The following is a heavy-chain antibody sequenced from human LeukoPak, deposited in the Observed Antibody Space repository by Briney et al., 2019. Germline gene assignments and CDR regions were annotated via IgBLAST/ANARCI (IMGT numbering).Heavy chain of an antibody. J-gene: IGHJ4*02. CDR3: AKDGRGFLEWLLVVGFDY. D-gene: IGHD3-3*01. Sequence: GGSLRLSCAASGFTFSSYAMSWVRQAPGKGLEWVSTISGSGGSTYYADSVKGRFTMSRDNSKNTLYLQMNSLRAEDTAVYYCAKDGRGFLEWLLVVGFDYWGQGTLVTVSS. V-gene: IGHV3-23*01. CDR2: ISGSGGST. CDR1: GFTFSSYA.